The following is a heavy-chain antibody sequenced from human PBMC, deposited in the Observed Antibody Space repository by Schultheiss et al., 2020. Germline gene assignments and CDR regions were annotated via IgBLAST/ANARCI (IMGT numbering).Heavy chain of an antibody. CDR2: IYYSGST. V-gene: IGHV4-39*07. J-gene: IGHJ4*02. CDR3: ARGAGTVTTVGADFDY. D-gene: IGHD4-17*01. CDR1: GGSVSSGSYY. Sequence: SETLSLTCTVSGGSVSSGSYYWGWIRQPPGKGLEWIGSIYYSGSTNYNPSLKSRVTISVDTSKNQFSLKLSSVTAADTAVYYCARGAGTVTTVGADFDYWGKGTLVTVSS.